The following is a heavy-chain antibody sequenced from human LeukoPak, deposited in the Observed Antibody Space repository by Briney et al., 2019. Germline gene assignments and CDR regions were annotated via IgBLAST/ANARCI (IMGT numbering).Heavy chain of an antibody. V-gene: IGHV1-2*02. D-gene: IGHD1-14*01. J-gene: IGHJ4*02. CDR2: INGNDGST. Sequence: ASVKVSCKASGYTFDNFYIHWVRQAPGQGPEWMGWINGNDGSTNYAQKFQGRVTMARVTAISTVYMDLSGLRPDDTAIYYCARDEGSTYNQLDYWGQGTLVTVSS. CDR3: ARDEGSTYNQLDY. CDR1: GYTFDNFY.